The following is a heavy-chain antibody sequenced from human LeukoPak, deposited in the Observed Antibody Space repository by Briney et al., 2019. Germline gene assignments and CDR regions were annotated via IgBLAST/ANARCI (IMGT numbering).Heavy chain of an antibody. D-gene: IGHD3-16*01. CDR1: GFTLSTYN. CDR2: ISGGSTYM. J-gene: IGHJ4*02. V-gene: IGHV3-21*01. Sequence: NTGGSLRLSCAASGFTLSTYNMNWVRQAPGRGLEWVSFISGGSTYMYYADSVKGRFTISRDNAKNSLYLQMNSLRPDDTAVYYCARDLASGDYWGQGTLVTVSS. CDR3: ARDLASGDY.